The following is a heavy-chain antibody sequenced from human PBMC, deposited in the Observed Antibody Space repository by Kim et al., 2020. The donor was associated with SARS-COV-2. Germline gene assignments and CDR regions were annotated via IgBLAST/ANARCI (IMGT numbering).Heavy chain of an antibody. D-gene: IGHD2-15*01. CDR3: ARGSSYIRFDYYYGMDV. V-gene: IGHV1-69*13. Sequence: SVKVSCKASGGTFSTYAISWVRQAPGQGLEWMGGIIPIFGTANYAQKFQGRVTITADESTSTAYMELSSLRSEDTAVYYCARGSSYIRFDYYYGMDVWGQGTVTVSS. J-gene: IGHJ6*02. CDR2: IIPIFGTA. CDR1: GGTFSTYA.